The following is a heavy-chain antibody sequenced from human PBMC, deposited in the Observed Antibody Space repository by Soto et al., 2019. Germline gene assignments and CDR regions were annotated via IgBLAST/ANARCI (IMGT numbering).Heavy chain of an antibody. CDR1: GGSISSYY. D-gene: IGHD6-13*01. CDR2: IYYSGST. V-gene: IGHV4-59*01. CDR3: ARSDVAAAETTYYYYMDV. J-gene: IGHJ6*03. Sequence: SETLSLTCTVSGGSISSYYWSWIRQPPGKGLEWIVYIYYSGSTNYIPSLKSRVTISVDTSKNQFSLKLSSVTAADTAVYYCARSDVAAAETTYYYYMDVWGKGTTVTVSS.